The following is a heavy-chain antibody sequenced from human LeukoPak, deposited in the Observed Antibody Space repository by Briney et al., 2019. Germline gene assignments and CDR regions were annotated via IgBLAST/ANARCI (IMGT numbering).Heavy chain of an antibody. CDR2: MNPNSGNT. CDR1: GYTFTSYD. CDR3: ARRIAARRIFDY. D-gene: IGHD6-6*01. V-gene: IGHV1-8*03. J-gene: IGHJ4*02. Sequence: ASVTVSCKASGYTFTSYDINRVRQATGQGLEWMGWMNPNSGNTGYAQKFQGRVTITRNTSISTAYMELSSLRSEDTAVYYCARRIAARRIFDYWGQGTLVTVSS.